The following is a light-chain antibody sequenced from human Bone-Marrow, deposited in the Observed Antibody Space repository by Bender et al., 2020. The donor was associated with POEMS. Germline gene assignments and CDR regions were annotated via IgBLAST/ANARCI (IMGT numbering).Light chain of an antibody. CDR2: DVS. CDR1: SSDVGTFNY. CDR3: SSYSSSTTLYV. V-gene: IGLV2-14*03. Sequence: QSALTQPASVSGSPGQSITISCAGTSSDVGTFNYVSWYQQHPGKAPKVMIYDVSNRPSGVSNRFSGSKSGNTASLTISGLQAEDDADYYCSSYSSSTTLYVFGTGTKVTVL. J-gene: IGLJ1*01.